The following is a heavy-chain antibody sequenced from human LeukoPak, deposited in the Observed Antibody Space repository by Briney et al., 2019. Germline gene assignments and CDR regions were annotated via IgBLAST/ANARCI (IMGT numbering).Heavy chain of an antibody. Sequence: ASVKVSCKASGYTFMSYALSWVRQAPGQGLEWMGWINIESGNPTYAQGFTGRFVFSLDTSVSTAYLQISSLKADGTAVYYCARVAGYTTDWYGGGDDYWGQGTLVTVSS. V-gene: IGHV7-4-1*02. J-gene: IGHJ4*02. CDR2: INIESGNP. D-gene: IGHD6-19*01. CDR1: GYTFMSYA. CDR3: ARVAGYTTDWYGGGDDY.